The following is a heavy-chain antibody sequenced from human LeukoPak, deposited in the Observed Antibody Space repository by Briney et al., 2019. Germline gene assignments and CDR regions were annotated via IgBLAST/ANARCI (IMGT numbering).Heavy chain of an antibody. V-gene: IGHV3-9*01. Sequence: PGGSLRLSCAASGFTFDDYAMHWVRQAPGKGLEWVSGISWNSGSIGYADSVKGRFTISRDNAKNPLYLQMNSLRAEDTALYYCAKSAMELGAFDIWGQGTMVTVSS. CDR1: GFTFDDYA. D-gene: IGHD5-18*01. J-gene: IGHJ3*02. CDR3: AKSAMELGAFDI. CDR2: ISWNSGSI.